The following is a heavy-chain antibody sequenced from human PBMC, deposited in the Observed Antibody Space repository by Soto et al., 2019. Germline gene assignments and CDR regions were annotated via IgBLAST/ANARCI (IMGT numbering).Heavy chain of an antibody. V-gene: IGHV4-59*01. CDR2: IYSSGST. CDR1: AGSINSYY. D-gene: IGHD3-10*01. J-gene: IGHJ6*02. Sequence: PSETLSLTCTVSAGSINSYYWSWIRQPPGKGLEWIGYIYSSGSTNYNPSLKSRVTLVVDTYKIQFRVKMSSVTAEETAVYYCATDEYGGSEISLFYYGMDVCGEETTRTVAS. CDR3: ATDEYGGSEISLFYYGMDV.